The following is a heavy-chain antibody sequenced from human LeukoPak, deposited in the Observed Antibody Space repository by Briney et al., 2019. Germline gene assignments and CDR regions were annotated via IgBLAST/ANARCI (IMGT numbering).Heavy chain of an antibody. CDR3: ARLFVDTAMGTADFGY. Sequence: PGESLRISCKGSGYSFTSYWISWVRQTPGKGLEWMGRIDPSDSYTNYSPSFQGHVTISADKSISTAYLQWSSLKASDTAMYYCARLFVDTAMGTADFGYWGQGTLVTVSS. V-gene: IGHV5-10-1*01. CDR1: GYSFTSYW. CDR2: IDPSDSYT. D-gene: IGHD5-18*01. J-gene: IGHJ4*02.